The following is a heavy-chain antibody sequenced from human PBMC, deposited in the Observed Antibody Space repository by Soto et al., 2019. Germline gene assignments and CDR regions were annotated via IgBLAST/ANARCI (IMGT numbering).Heavy chain of an antibody. CDR2: IHVTGYT. J-gene: IGHJ4*02. CDR3: ARAGALSPNGHVPLAX. V-gene: IGHV4-30-2*01. D-gene: IGHD1-26*01. Sequence: PSETLSLTCTVSGASITSGSYSWSWIRQAPGKGLEWIGNIHVTGYTAFSPSLKRRVTMSGDTSKNQFSLNVHSVTAVDTAGDFCARAGALSPNGHVPLAXWGQGTLVTVSS. CDR1: GASITSGSYS.